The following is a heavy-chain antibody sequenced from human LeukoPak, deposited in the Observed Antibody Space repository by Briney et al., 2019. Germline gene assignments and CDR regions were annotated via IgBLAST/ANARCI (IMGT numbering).Heavy chain of an antibody. J-gene: IGHJ4*02. CDR3: ASRAHFWSGPGG. CDR1: GFTFSSYS. Sequence: GGSLRLSCAASGFTFSSYSMNWVRQAPGKGLEWVAVISYDGSNKYYADSVKGRFTISRDNSKNTLYLQMNSLRAEDTAVYYCASRAHFWSGPGGWGQGTLVTVSS. CDR2: ISYDGSNK. V-gene: IGHV3-30*03. D-gene: IGHD3-3*02.